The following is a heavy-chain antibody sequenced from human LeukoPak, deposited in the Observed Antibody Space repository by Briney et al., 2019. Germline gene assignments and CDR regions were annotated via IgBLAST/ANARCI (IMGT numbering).Heavy chain of an antibody. D-gene: IGHD3-10*01. CDR1: GGSISSSSYY. CDR2: IYYSGST. V-gene: IGHV4-39*07. Sequence: PSETLSLTCTVSGGSISSSSYYWGWIRQPPGKGLEWIGSIYYSGSTYYNPSLKSRVTISVDTSKNQFSLKLTSVTAAYTAVYYCARVWLLWFGELYVHNWFDPWGQGTLVTVSS. J-gene: IGHJ5*02. CDR3: ARVWLLWFGELYVHNWFDP.